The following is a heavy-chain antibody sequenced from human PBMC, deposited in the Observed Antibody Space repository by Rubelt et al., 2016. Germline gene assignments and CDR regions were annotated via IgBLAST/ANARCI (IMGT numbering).Heavy chain of an antibody. D-gene: IGHD3-10*01. CDR1: GGSISSYY. CDR3: ARGSMVRGSGRGLFDP. CDR2: IYYSGST. V-gene: IGHV4-59*01. J-gene: IGHJ5*02. Sequence: QVQLQQWGAGLLKPSETLSLTCTVSGGSISSYYWSWIRQPPGKGLEWIGYIYYSGSTNYNPSLKSWVTFAVYTAKNQVYLKLSSGTAADTAVYYCARGSMVRGSGRGLFDPWGQGTLVTVSS.